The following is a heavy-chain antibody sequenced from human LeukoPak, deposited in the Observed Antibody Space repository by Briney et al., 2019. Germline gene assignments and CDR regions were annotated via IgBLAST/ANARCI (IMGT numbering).Heavy chain of an antibody. CDR2: IYYSGST. CDR3: ATVITIFGVVKGDSDY. J-gene: IGHJ4*02. Sequence: SETLSLTCTVSGGSISSSSYYWGWICQPRGKGLEWIGSIYYSGSTYYNPSLKSRVTISVDTSKNQFSLKLSSVTAADTAVYYCATVITIFGVVKGDSDYWGQGTLVTVSS. V-gene: IGHV4-39*01. CDR1: GGSISSSSYY. D-gene: IGHD3-3*01.